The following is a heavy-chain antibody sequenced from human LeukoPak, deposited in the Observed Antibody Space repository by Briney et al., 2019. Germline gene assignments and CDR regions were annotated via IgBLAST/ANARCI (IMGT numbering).Heavy chain of an antibody. Sequence: PSETLSLTCSVSGDSISSYYWSWLRQPAGKGLEWIGRIHTSASTEYNPSLKSRVTMSVDTSKNQFSLKLTSVTAADTAVYFCARDDNSGYSDDAFDIWGQGTLVTVSS. J-gene: IGHJ3*02. V-gene: IGHV4-4*07. CDR3: ARDDNSGYSDDAFDI. D-gene: IGHD5-12*01. CDR1: GDSISSYY. CDR2: IHTSAST.